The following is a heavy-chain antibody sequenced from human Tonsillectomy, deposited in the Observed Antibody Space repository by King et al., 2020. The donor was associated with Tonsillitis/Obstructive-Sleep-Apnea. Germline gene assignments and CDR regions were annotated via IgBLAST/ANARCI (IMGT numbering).Heavy chain of an antibody. CDR3: ARFEYTGGWYPFDY. CDR1: GGSISKYY. CDR2: VFYSGST. Sequence: QLQESGPGLVKPSETLSLTCTVSGGSISKYYWSWIRQPPGKGLEWIGYVFYSGSTNYNPSLRSRLTIYVDTSKNQFSLKLSSVPAADTAVYYCARFEYTGGWYPFDYWGQGTLVTVSS. V-gene: IGHV4-59*01. D-gene: IGHD6-19*01. J-gene: IGHJ4*02.